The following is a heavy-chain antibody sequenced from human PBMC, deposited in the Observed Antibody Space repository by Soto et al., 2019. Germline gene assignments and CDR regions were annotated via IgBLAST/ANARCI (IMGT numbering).Heavy chain of an antibody. CDR2: IYYSGRT. J-gene: IGHJ4*02. D-gene: IGHD1-20*01. CDR3: ARCSGYVDCITGTTGFDY. V-gene: IGHV4-31*03. Sequence: QVQLQESGPGLVKPSQTLSLTCTVSVGSISSGGYYWSWIRQHPGKGLEWIGYIYYSGRTYYNPSLKSRVTISVDTSKNQFSRKLSSVTAADTAVYYCARCSGYVDCITGTTGFDYWGQGTLVTVSS. CDR1: VGSISSGGYY.